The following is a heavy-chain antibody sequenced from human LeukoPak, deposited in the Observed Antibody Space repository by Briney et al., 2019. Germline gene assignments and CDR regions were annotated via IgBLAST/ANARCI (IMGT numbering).Heavy chain of an antibody. Sequence: GGSLRLSCAASGFTFSTYGMHWVRQAPGKGLEWVGVISYDGSDKYYADSVKGRFTISRDNSKNTLSLQMNSLRAEDTAVYYCAKASSSSWDGSFDYWGQGTLVTVSS. D-gene: IGHD6-13*01. J-gene: IGHJ4*02. CDR1: GFTFSTYG. V-gene: IGHV3-30*18. CDR2: ISYDGSDK. CDR3: AKASSSSWDGSFDY.